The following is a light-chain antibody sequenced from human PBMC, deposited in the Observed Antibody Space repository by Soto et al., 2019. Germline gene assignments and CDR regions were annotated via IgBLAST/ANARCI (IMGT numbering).Light chain of an antibody. V-gene: IGLV2-8*01. J-gene: IGLJ2*01. CDR2: EVY. CDR3: SSFEHSTAPCVL. Sequence: QSALTQPPSASGSPGQSVTISCTGSSTDIGGYDFVSWYQQQPGKAPRLLIYEVYKRTSGVPDRFSGSKSGNTASLTVSGLQGEDEADYYCSSFEHSTAPCVLFGGGTKLTVL. CDR1: STDIGGYDF.